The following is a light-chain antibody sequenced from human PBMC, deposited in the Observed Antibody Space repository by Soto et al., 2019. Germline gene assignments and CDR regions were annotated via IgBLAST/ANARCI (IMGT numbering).Light chain of an antibody. CDR2: AAS. J-gene: IGKJ1*01. CDR1: QGISSY. V-gene: IGKV1-9*01. Sequence: DIQLPQSPSFLSASVGDRVTITCRTSQGISSYLAWYQQKPGKAPKLLISAASTLQSGVPSRFSGSGSGTEFTLTISSLQPEEFATYDCQQLNSYPRTFGQGTKVVIK. CDR3: QQLNSYPRT.